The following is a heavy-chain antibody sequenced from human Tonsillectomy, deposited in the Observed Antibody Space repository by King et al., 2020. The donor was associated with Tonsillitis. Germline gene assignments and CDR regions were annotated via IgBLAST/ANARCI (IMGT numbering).Heavy chain of an antibody. CDR2: IRYDGSIE. CDR1: GFAFNTYG. D-gene: IGHD6-13*01. J-gene: IGHJ4*02. CDR3: AKDFLSGSIAAAGTRYF. V-gene: IGHV3-30*02. Sequence: VQLVESGGGVVQPGGSLRLSCAASGFAFNTYGMHWVRQAPGKGLEWVAFIRYDGSIEKYADSVKGRFIISRENSKKTVSLQMNSLRPEDSAVYYCAKDFLSGSIAAAGTRYFWGQGTLVTVSS.